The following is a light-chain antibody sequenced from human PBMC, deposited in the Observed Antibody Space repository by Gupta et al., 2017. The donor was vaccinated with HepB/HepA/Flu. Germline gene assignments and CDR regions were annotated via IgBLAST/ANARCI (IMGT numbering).Light chain of an antibody. CDR3: GTWDSSLSAAHAV. Sequence: QSVLTQPPSVSAAPGQKVTISCSGSRSNIGNNYVSWYQQLPGTAPKLLIYDNNKRPSGIPDRFSGSKSGTSATLGITGLQTGDEADYYCGTWDSSLSAAHAVFGGGTQLTVL. J-gene: IGLJ7*01. V-gene: IGLV1-51*01. CDR2: DNN. CDR1: RSNIGNNY.